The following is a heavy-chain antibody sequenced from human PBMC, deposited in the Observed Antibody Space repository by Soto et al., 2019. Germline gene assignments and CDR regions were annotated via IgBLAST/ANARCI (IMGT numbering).Heavy chain of an antibody. CDR2: ISAYSGNT. D-gene: IGHD3-16*01. J-gene: IGHJ6*02. CDR1: GYTFTRYG. Sequence: ASVKVSCKASGYTFTRYGISWVRQAPGQGLEWMGWISAYSGNTNYAQKFQGRVTLTTDTSTSTAYMELRSLRSDDTAVFYCARDGALGENHYYYGMDVWGQGTTVTVSS. CDR3: ARDGALGENHYYYGMDV. V-gene: IGHV1-18*01.